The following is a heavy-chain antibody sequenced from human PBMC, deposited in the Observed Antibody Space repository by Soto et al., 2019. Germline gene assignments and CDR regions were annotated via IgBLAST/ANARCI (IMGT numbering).Heavy chain of an antibody. V-gene: IGHV3-21*01. CDR3: ARAPVDCSGGSCYPI. Sequence: EVQLVESGGGLVKPGGSLRLSCAASGFTFSSYSMNWVRQAPGKGLEWVSSISSSSSYIYYADSVKGRFTISRDNAKNSQYLQMNSLRAEDTAVYYCARAPVDCSGGSCYPIWGQGTMVTVPS. D-gene: IGHD2-15*01. CDR1: GFTFSSYS. CDR2: ISSSSSYI. J-gene: IGHJ3*02.